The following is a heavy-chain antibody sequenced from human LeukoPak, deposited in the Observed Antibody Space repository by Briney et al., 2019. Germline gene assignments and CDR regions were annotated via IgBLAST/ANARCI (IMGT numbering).Heavy chain of an antibody. CDR2: ISAYNGNT. D-gene: IGHD5-18*01. V-gene: IGHV1-18*01. CDR1: GYTFTSYG. J-gene: IGHJ4*02. CDR3: ARDGGTAAMVYFDY. Sequence: VASVKVSCKASGYTFTSYGISWVRQAPGQGLEWMGWISAYNGNTNYAQKFQGRVTMTRDTSISTAYMELSRLRSDDTAVYYCARDGGTAAMVYFDYWGQGTLVTVSS.